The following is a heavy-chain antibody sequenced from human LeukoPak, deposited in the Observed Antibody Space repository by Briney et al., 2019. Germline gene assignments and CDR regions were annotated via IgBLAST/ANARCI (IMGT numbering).Heavy chain of an antibody. CDR2: ISSSSSTI. D-gene: IGHD3-9*01. Sequence: GGSLRLSCAASGFTFSSYSMNWVRQAPGKGLEWVSYISSSSSTIYYADSVKGRFTISRDNAKNSLYLQMNSLRAEDTAVYYCAREGIYDILTGYSPDLYYYYYGMDVWGQGTTVTVSS. J-gene: IGHJ6*02. CDR1: GFTFSSYS. V-gene: IGHV3-48*04. CDR3: AREGIYDILTGYSPDLYYYYYGMDV.